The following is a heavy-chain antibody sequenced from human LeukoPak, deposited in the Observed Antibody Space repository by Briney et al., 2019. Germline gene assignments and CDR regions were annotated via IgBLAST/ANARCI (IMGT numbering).Heavy chain of an antibody. J-gene: IGHJ4*02. Sequence: GSLRLSCAASGFIFSSYEMNWIRQPPGKGLEWIGEINHSGNTNYNPSLKSRVTISVDTSKNQFSLKLSPVTAADTAVYYCARVDGDGYNIPDYWGQGTLVTVSS. CDR3: ARVDGDGYNIPDY. CDR1: GFIFSSYE. V-gene: IGHV4-34*01. D-gene: IGHD5-24*01. CDR2: INHSGNT.